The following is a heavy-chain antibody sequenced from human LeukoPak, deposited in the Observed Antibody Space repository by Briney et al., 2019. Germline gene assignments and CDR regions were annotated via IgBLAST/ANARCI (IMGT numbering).Heavy chain of an antibody. CDR3: ARHIATYSSGWYGRRSWFDP. V-gene: IGHV4-34*01. Sequence: PSETLSLTCAVYGESFSGYYWSWIRQPPGKGLEWIGEINHSGSTNYNPSLKSRVTISVDTSKNQFSLKLSSVTAADTAVYYCARHIATYSSGWYGRRSWFDPWGQGTLVTVSS. CDR1: GESFSGYY. CDR2: INHSGST. D-gene: IGHD6-19*01. J-gene: IGHJ5*02.